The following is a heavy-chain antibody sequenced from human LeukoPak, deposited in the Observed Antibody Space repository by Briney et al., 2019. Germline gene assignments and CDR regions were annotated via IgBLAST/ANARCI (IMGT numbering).Heavy chain of an antibody. CDR3: AKGIYSSGWSYFDY. V-gene: IGHV3-23*01. Sequence: PGGSLRLSCAASGFTFSNSAMSWVRQAPGKGLEWVSTLSGSGITPYYADSVKGRFTISRDNSKNTLYLQMNSLRAEDTAVYYCAKGIYSSGWSYFDYWGHGTLVTVSS. J-gene: IGHJ4*01. CDR2: LSGSGITP. CDR1: GFTFSNSA. D-gene: IGHD6-19*01.